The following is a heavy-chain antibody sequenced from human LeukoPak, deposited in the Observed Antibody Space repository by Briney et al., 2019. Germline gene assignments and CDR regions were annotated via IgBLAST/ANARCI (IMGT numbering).Heavy chain of an antibody. CDR2: LSGSDGTT. V-gene: IGHV3-23*01. Sequence: VGSLRLSSAASGFTFSSFVMSWVRQTPGKGLEWVATLSGSDGTTHYADSVQGRFTISRDNSKNTLYLEMSSLRVGDTAVYYCAKDVRVGVTPFFDYWGQGTPVTVSS. J-gene: IGHJ4*02. D-gene: IGHD1-26*01. CDR3: AKDVRVGVTPFFDY. CDR1: GFTFSSFV.